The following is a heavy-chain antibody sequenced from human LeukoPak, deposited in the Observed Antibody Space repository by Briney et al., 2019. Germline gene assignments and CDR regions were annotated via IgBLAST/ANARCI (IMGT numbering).Heavy chain of an antibody. Sequence: ASVKVSCKASGYTFTSYGISWVRQAPGQGLEWMGWISAYNGYTNYAQKLQGRVTITTDTSTSTAYMELRSLRSDDTAVYYCARDAAREYSSGWGDYYMDVWGKGTTVTISS. CDR3: ARDAAREYSSGWGDYYMDV. D-gene: IGHD6-19*01. CDR2: ISAYNGYT. V-gene: IGHV1-18*01. J-gene: IGHJ6*03. CDR1: GYTFTSYG.